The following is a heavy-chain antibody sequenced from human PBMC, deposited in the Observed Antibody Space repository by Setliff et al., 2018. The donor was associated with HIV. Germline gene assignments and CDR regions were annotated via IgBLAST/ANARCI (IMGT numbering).Heavy chain of an antibody. CDR2: ISSSGST. CDR1: GASIRGHY. Sequence: SETLSLTCSVSGASIRGHYWSWIRQSPGEGPEWIGHISSSGSTNYSPSLRSRVIMSVDTSQNLFSLILTSVTAADTAVYYCARGLTSRRGNWFDPWGQGTLGTVSS. V-gene: IGHV4-59*11. D-gene: IGHD3-10*01. CDR3: ARGLTSRRGNWFDP. J-gene: IGHJ5*02.